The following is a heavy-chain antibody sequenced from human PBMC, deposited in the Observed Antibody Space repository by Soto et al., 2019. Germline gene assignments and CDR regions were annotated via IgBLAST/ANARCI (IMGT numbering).Heavy chain of an antibody. CDR3: ARVVRYFDTPYGMDV. D-gene: IGHD3-9*01. Sequence: GGSLRLSCAASGFTFSGYAMSWVRQAPGKGLEWVSSTGGSGGNTYYADSVKGRFTISRDNSKNTLFLQMNRLRAEDTAEYYCARVVRYFDTPYGMDVWGHGTTVTVSS. J-gene: IGHJ6*01. CDR1: GFTFSGYA. V-gene: IGHV3-23*01. CDR2: TGGSGGNT.